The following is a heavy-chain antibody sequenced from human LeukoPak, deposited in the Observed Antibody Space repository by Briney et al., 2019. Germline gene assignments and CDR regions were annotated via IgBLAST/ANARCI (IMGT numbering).Heavy chain of an antibody. V-gene: IGHV4-59*12. CDR3: ARDGSQSYYNVPFDY. CDR2: IYYSGGT. Sequence: PSETLSLTCTVSGGSISSYYWSWIRQPPGKGLEWIGNIYYSGGTYYNPSLESRVTISVHTSKNQFSLKLNSVTAADTAVYFCARDGSQSYYNVPFDYWGQGTLVTVSS. CDR1: GGSISSYY. D-gene: IGHD3-10*01. J-gene: IGHJ4*02.